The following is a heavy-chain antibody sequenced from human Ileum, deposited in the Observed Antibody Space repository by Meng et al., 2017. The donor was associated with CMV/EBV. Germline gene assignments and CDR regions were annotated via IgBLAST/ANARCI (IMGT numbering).Heavy chain of an antibody. V-gene: IGHV4-59*12. CDR2: VHGARGT. D-gene: IGHD3/OR15-3a*01. Sequence: SETLSLTCTVSGDSITTYFWTWIRQVPGKGLEYIGYVHGARGTNYNPSFKSRVTISADTSKDQLFLSLSSVTAADTAVYYCARGRWTGGWFDPWGQGILVTVSS. CDR1: GDSITTYF. J-gene: IGHJ5*02. CDR3: ARGRWTGGWFDP.